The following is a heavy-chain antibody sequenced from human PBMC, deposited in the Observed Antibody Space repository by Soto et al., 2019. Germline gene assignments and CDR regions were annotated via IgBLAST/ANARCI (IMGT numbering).Heavy chain of an antibody. J-gene: IGHJ4*02. CDR1: GGSLSGYY. V-gene: IGHV4-34*01. CDR3: ARGVVATTRRFDS. Sequence: QVQLQQGGAGLLKPSETLSLTCTIYGGSLSGYYWSWIRQPPGKGLEWIGEINHSGSTNYNSSLKSRVTISVDTSKNQLSLNLTSVTAADTAVYSCARGVVATTRRFDSWGQGTLVTVSS. CDR2: INHSGST. D-gene: IGHD5-12*01.